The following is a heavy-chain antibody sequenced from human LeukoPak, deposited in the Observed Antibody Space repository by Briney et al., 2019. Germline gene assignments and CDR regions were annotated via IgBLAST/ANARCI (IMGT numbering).Heavy chain of an antibody. CDR3: ARDCSSTSCYLV. CDR2: IYYSGST. J-gene: IGHJ4*02. Sequence: PGGSLRLSCAASGFTFNNAWMSWIRQPPGKGLEWIGYIYYSGSTNYNPSLKSRVTISVDTSKNQFSLKLSSVTAADTAVYYCARDCSSTSCYLVWGQGTLVTVSS. D-gene: IGHD2-2*01. CDR1: GFTFNNAW. V-gene: IGHV4-59*01.